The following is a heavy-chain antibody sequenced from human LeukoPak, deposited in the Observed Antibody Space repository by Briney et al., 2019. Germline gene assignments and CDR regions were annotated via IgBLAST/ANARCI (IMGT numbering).Heavy chain of an antibody. Sequence: PGGSLRLSCVTSGFTFSNHEMNWVRQAPGKGLEWVAYTSRGGSDISYADSAKGRFTISSDIASNTLYLQMNSLRVEDTAVYFCVRARLIRLENFFDCWGQGTLVTVSS. V-gene: IGHV3-48*03. CDR3: VRARLIRLENFFDC. D-gene: IGHD2-21*01. CDR1: GFTFSNHE. CDR2: TSRGGSDI. J-gene: IGHJ4*02.